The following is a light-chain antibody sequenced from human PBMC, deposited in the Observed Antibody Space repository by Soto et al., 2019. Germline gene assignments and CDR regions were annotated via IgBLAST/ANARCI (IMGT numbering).Light chain of an antibody. CDR1: SSDVGGYNY. CDR2: DVS. Sequence: QSVLTQPRSVSGSPGQSVTISCTGTSSDVGGYNYVSRYQQHPGKAPKLMIYDVSKRPSGVPDRFSGSKSGNTASLTISGLQAEDEADYYCCSYAGSYTHVFGTGTKVTV. CDR3: CSYAGSYTHV. J-gene: IGLJ1*01. V-gene: IGLV2-11*01.